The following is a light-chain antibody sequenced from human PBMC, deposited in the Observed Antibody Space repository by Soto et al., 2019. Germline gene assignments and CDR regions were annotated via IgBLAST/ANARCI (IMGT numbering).Light chain of an antibody. Sequence: DIVMTQSPLSLPVTPGEPAYISCRSSQSLLHSNGYNYLEWYLQKPGQSPHLLIYLGSNRASGVHDRFSGSGPGTVLTLKISRVEDQDVGVYYCMQALQTPLTFGQGTRLEIK. CDR2: LGS. V-gene: IGKV2-28*01. CDR1: QSLLHSNGYNY. J-gene: IGKJ5*01. CDR3: MQALQTPLT.